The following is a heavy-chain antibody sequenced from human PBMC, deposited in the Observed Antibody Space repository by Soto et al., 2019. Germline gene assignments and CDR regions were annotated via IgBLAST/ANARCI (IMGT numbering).Heavy chain of an antibody. CDR2: INPSGGST. CDR3: ARDLFPIAAAAPNWFDP. Sequence: ASVKVSCKASGYTFTSYYMHWVRQAPGQGLEWMGIINPSGGSTSYAQKFQGRVTMTRDTSTSTVYMELSSLRSEDTAVYYCARDLFPIAAAAPNWFDPWGQGTLVTVSS. V-gene: IGHV1-46*01. J-gene: IGHJ5*02. CDR1: GYTFTSYY. D-gene: IGHD6-13*01.